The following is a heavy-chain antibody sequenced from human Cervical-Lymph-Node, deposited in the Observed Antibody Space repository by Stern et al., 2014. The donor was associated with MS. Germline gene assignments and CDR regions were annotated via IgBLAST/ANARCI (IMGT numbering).Heavy chain of an antibody. J-gene: IGHJ4*02. CDR1: GFTFSAYW. D-gene: IGHD2-8*01. Sequence: EVQLVESGGGLVQPGGSLRLSCAASGFTFSAYWMSWVRQAPGTGLEWVANIKQDGSEKYYVDSVKGRFIVSRDNAKDSLHLQMDSLRAEDTAVYYCARDWGYCTHGVCHLDYWGQGTLVTVSS. CDR3: ARDWGYCTHGVCHLDY. V-gene: IGHV3-7*01. CDR2: IKQDGSEK.